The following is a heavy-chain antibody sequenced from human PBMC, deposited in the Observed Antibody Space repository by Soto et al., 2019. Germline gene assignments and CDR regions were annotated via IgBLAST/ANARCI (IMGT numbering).Heavy chain of an antibody. V-gene: IGHV3-30-3*01. Sequence: PCTASGLICGDHTRHLIIKKKGKGLAWVACISHNGSNKYYADSVKGRFTLSRDNSKNTLYLQIDSLRAEETAVYYCARDRGGSGEGYKLYYCLYAMAFRGQGTTVIVSS. CDR3: ARDRGGSGEGYKLYYCLYAMAF. CDR1: GLICGDHT. D-gene: IGHD3-16*01. CDR2: ISHNGSNK. J-gene: IGHJ6*02.